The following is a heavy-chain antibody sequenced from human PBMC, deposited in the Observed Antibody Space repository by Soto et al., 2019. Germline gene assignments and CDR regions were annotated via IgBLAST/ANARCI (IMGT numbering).Heavy chain of an antibody. V-gene: IGHV3-33*01. Sequence: QVQLVESGGGVVQPGRSLRLSCAASGFTFSSYGMHWVRQAPGKGLEWVAVIWYDGSNKYYADSVKGRFTISRDNSKSTRYLQMNSLRAEDTAVYYCASEYCSGGSCYYYGMDVWGQGTTVTVSS. CDR1: GFTFSSYG. D-gene: IGHD2-15*01. CDR3: ASEYCSGGSCYYYGMDV. CDR2: IWYDGSNK. J-gene: IGHJ6*02.